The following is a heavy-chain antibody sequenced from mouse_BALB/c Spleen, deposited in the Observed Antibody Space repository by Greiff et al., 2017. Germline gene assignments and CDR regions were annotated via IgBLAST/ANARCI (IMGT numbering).Heavy chain of an antibody. CDR1: GFTFSDYY. Sequence: EVKVVESGGGLVKPGGSLKLSCAASGFTFSDYYMYWVRQTPEKRLEWVATISDGGSYTYYPDSVKGRFTISRDNAKNNLYLQMSSLKSEDTAMYYCARAYYYGSSYDYAMDYWGQGTSVTVSS. V-gene: IGHV5-4*02. CDR2: ISDGGSYT. CDR3: ARAYYYGSSYDYAMDY. D-gene: IGHD1-1*01. J-gene: IGHJ4*01.